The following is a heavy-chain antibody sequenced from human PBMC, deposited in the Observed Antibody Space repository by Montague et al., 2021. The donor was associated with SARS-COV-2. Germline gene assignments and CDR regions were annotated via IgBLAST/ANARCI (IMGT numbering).Heavy chain of an antibody. D-gene: IGHD1-1*01. CDR3: ARAQNTCFIANCVNYLEV. CDR2: VHYTGST. V-gene: IGHV4-59*01. CDR1: GGSISSYY. J-gene: IGHJ4*02. Sequence: SETLSLTCEVSGGSISSYYWSWIRQSPGKGLEWIGYVHYTGSTKYNPSLKTRVTLSLDTPKKHCSLKLKSVTAADTAVYYCARAQNTCFIANCVNYLEVWGLGALVTVSS.